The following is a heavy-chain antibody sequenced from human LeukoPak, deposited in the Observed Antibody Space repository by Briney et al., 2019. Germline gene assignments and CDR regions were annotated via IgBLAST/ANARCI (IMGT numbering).Heavy chain of an antibody. CDR1: GYSFTSYW. D-gene: IGHD3-16*02. Sequence: GESLKISCKGSGYSFTSYWIGWVRQMPGKGLEWMGIIYPGDSDTRYSPSFQGQVTISADKSISTAYLQWSSLKASDTAMYYCARLARGRYTFGGVIASHFDYWGQGTLVTVSS. CDR3: ARLARGRYTFGGVIASHFDY. J-gene: IGHJ4*02. CDR2: IYPGDSDT. V-gene: IGHV5-51*01.